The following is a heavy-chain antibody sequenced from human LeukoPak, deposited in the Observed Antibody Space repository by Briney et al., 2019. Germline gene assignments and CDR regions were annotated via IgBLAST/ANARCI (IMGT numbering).Heavy chain of an antibody. CDR1: GFNLDEYD. D-gene: IGHD6-13*01. CDR2: ISWNSGSI. Sequence: PGRSLTLPCAPSGFNLDEYDMLWLRQAPGKGLEWVSGISWNSGSIGYADSVQGRLTISRDHAKNSLYLQMNSLRAEDTALYYCAKDEGGSSWYYFDYWGQGTLVTVSS. J-gene: IGHJ4*02. CDR3: AKDEGGSSWYYFDY. V-gene: IGHV3-9*01.